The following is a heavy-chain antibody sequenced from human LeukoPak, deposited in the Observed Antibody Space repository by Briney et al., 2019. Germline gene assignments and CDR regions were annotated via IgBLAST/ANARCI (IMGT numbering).Heavy chain of an antibody. J-gene: IGHJ6*02. CDR2: TIPIFGTA. D-gene: IGHD6-13*01. V-gene: IGHV1-69*13. Sequence: GASVKVSCKASGGTFSSYAISWVRQAPGQGLEWMGGTIPIFGTANYAQKFQGRVTITADESTSTAYMELSSLRSEDTAVYYCASTPLIAIAAAGTYYYYYGMDVWGQGTTVTVSS. CDR3: ASTPLIAIAAAGTYYYYYGMDV. CDR1: GGTFSSYA.